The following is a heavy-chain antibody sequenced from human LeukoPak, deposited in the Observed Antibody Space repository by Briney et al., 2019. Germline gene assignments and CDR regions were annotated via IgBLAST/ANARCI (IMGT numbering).Heavy chain of an antibody. V-gene: IGHV1-8*01. D-gene: IGHD5-12*01. CDR2: MNPNSGNT. J-gene: IGHJ4*02. Sequence: ASVKVSCKASGYAFTSYDINWVRQATGQGLEWMGWMNPNSGNTGYAQRFQGRVTMTRDTSISTAYMELSSLRSEDTAVYYCARASYSGYELTGAYWGQGTLVTVSS. CDR3: ARASYSGYELTGAY. CDR1: GYAFTSYD.